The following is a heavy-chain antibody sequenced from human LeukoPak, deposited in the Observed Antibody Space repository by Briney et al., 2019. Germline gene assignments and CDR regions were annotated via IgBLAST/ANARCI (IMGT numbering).Heavy chain of an antibody. Sequence: GGSLRLSCAASGFTFRSYGMHWVRQAPGKGLEWVAVIWYDGSNKYYADSVKGRFTISRDNSKNTLYLQMSSLKTEDTAVYYCTTVWNWGQGTLVTVSS. CDR2: IWYDGSNK. CDR3: TTVWN. D-gene: IGHD1-1*01. CDR1: GFTFRSYG. J-gene: IGHJ4*02. V-gene: IGHV3-33*01.